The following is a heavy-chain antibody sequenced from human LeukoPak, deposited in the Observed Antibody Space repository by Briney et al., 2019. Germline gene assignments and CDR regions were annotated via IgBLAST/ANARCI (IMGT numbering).Heavy chain of an antibody. CDR2: ISGSGGST. CDR1: GFTFSSYA. V-gene: IGHV3-23*01. D-gene: IGHD3-10*01. CDR3: AKAPDNLNRWYYGDY. Sequence: PGGSLRLSCAASGFTFSSYAMSWVRQAPGKGLEWVSAISGSGGSTYYADSVKGRFTISRDNSKNTLYLQMNSLRAEDTAVYYCAKAPDNLNRWYYGDYWGQGTLVTVSS. J-gene: IGHJ4*02.